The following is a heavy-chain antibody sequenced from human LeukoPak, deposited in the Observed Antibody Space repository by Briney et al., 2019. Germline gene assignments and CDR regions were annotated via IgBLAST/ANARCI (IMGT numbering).Heavy chain of an antibody. CDR2: IIPIFGTA. V-gene: IGHV1-69*05. CDR3: ARANCSGGSCYTFDY. J-gene: IGHJ4*02. D-gene: IGHD2-15*01. Sequence: ASVKVSCKASGGTFSSYAISWVRQAPGQGLEWMGGIIPIFGTANYAQKFQGRVTITTDESTSTAYMELSSLRSEDTAVYYCARANCSGGSCYTFDYWGQGTLVTVSP. CDR1: GGTFSSYA.